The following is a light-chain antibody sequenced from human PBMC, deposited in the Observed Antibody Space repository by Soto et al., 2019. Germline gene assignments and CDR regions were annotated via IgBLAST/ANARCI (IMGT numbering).Light chain of an antibody. J-gene: IGKJ1*01. CDR3: QQCDNWLRT. V-gene: IGKV3-15*01. CDR1: QNVGSN. CDR2: GAS. Sequence: EIVMTQSPATLSVSPGERVTLSCRASQNVGSNLVWYQQKPGQAPRLLIYGASTRATGIPARFSGSGSGTEFTLTISSLQSEDSAIYYCQQCDNWLRTFGQGTKVEIK.